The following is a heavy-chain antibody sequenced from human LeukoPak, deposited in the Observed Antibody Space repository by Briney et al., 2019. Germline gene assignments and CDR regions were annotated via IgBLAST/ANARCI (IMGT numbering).Heavy chain of an antibody. V-gene: IGHV4-31*03. CDR3: ARGQLEMATIGNY. Sequence: TLSLICSVSGGSITSSSYYWSWIRQHPGKGLEWIGYIYYSGSTYYNPSLKSRVTISVDTSKNQFSLKLSSVTAADTAVYYCARGQLEMATIGNYWGQGTLVTVSS. D-gene: IGHD5-24*01. CDR1: GGSITSSSYY. CDR2: IYYSGST. J-gene: IGHJ4*02.